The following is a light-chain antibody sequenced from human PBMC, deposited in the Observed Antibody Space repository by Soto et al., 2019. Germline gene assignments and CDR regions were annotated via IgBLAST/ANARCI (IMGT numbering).Light chain of an antibody. V-gene: IGKV2-28*01. CDR3: MQALQTPT. J-gene: IGKJ4*01. Sequence: DIVMTQSPLSLPVTPGEPASISCRSSQSLLHSNGYNYLDWYLQKPGQSPQLLIYLVSYRASGVPDRFSGSGSGTDFTLKISRVEAEDVGVYYCMQALQTPTFGGGTKVEIK. CDR1: QSLLHSNGYNY. CDR2: LVS.